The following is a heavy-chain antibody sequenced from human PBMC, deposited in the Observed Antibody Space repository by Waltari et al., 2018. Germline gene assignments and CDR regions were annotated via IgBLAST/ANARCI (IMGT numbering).Heavy chain of an antibody. Sequence: QVQLLESGPGLVASSQTLSLTCSVAGASIGTAKPYSPWIRPPAGKGLEWLGRVVGSGRSKYNPSLESRVTISLDTSKNQFSLKLTSVTAADTATYYCATAPESFLNGYCMGPGCQVWESWGQG. J-gene: IGHJ4*02. D-gene: IGHD2-15*01. V-gene: IGHV4-61*02. CDR3: ATAPESFLNGYCMGPGCQVWES. CDR1: GASIGTAKPY. CDR2: VVGSGRS.